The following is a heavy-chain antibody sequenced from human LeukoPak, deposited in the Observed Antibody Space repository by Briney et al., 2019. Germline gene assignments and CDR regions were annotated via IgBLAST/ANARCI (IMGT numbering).Heavy chain of an antibody. Sequence: SETLSLTCTVSGGSISSYYWSWIRQPPGKGLEWIGYTYYSGSTNYNPSLKSRVTISVDTSKNQFSLKLSSVTAADTAVYYCARGAFGTVTLYYYYYYMDVWGKGTTVTVSS. J-gene: IGHJ6*03. CDR1: GGSISSYY. D-gene: IGHD3-16*01. V-gene: IGHV4-59*01. CDR2: TYYSGST. CDR3: ARGAFGTVTLYYYYYYMDV.